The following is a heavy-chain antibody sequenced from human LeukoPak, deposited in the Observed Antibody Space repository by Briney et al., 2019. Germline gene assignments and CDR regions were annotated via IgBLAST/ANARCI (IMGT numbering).Heavy chain of an antibody. J-gene: IGHJ4*02. CDR3: ASQTWIHLWLLAY. D-gene: IGHD5-18*01. Sequence: SGTLSLTCAVSGGSISSSNWWSWVRQPPGKGLEWIGEIYHSGSTNYNPSLKSRVTISVDKSKNQFSLKLSSVTAADTAVYYCASQTWIHLWLLAYWGQGTLVTVSS. CDR1: GGSISSSNW. V-gene: IGHV4-4*02. CDR2: IYHSGST.